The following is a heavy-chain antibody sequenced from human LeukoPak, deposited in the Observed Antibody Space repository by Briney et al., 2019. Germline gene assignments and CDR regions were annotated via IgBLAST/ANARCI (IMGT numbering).Heavy chain of an antibody. Sequence: GGSLRLSCAASGFTFRTYSMNWVRQASGKGLEWVSTISSHSIYIYYADSVKGRFTISRDDAKNLLYLQMDSLRADDTAVYYCARDSGPADPEAFDIWGQGTMVTVSS. J-gene: IGHJ3*02. CDR3: ARDSGPADPEAFDI. V-gene: IGHV3-21*01. CDR2: ISSHSIYI. D-gene: IGHD1-14*01. CDR1: GFTFRTYS.